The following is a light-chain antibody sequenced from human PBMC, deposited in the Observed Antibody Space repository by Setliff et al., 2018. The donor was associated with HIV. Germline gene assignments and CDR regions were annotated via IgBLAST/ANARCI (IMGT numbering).Light chain of an antibody. V-gene: IGLV3-21*04. CDR3: QVWDSSRDYV. CDR1: NIGSKS. J-gene: IGLJ1*01. CDR2: YDS. Sequence: SYALTQPPSVSVAPGKTARITCGGNNIGSKSVHWYQQKPGQAPVLVIYYDSDRPSGIPERFSGSNSGNTATLTISRVEAGDEADYYCQVWDSSRDYVFGTGTKVTV.